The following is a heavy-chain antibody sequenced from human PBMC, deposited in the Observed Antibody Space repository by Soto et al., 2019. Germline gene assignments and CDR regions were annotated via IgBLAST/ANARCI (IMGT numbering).Heavy chain of an antibody. CDR3: AKRLRFLEWLLPSDYYYGMDV. V-gene: IGHV3-23*01. CDR1: GFTFSSYA. J-gene: IGHJ6*02. CDR2: ISGSGGST. D-gene: IGHD3-3*01. Sequence: PGGSLRLSCAASGFTFSSYAMSWVRQAPGKGLEWVSAISGSGGSTYYADSVKGRFTISRDNSKNTLYLQMNSLRAEDTAVYYCAKRLRFLEWLLPSDYYYGMDVWGQGTTVTVSS.